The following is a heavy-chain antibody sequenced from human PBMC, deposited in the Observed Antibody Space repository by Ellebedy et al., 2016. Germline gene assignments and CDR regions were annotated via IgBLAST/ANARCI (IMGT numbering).Heavy chain of an antibody. V-gene: IGHV3-43*01. CDR3: ARDRGGDIVVVPAAITDYYYYYGMDV. Sequence: GESLKISCAASGFTFDDYTMHWVRQAPGKGLEWVSLISWDGDSTYYADSVKGRFTISRDNAKNSLYLQMNSLRAEDTAVYYCARDRGGDIVVVPAAITDYYYYYGMDVWGQGTTVTVSS. D-gene: IGHD2-2*01. J-gene: IGHJ6*02. CDR1: GFTFDDYT. CDR2: ISWDGDST.